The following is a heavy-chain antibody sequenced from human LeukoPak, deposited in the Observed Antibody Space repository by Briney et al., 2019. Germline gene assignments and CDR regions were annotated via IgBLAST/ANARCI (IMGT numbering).Heavy chain of an antibody. CDR3: ATDRYCSSTSCYAGRGYCFDP. Sequence: ASVKVSCKLSGYTLTELSMHWVRQAPGKGLEWMGGFYPEVGETIYAQKFQGGVTMTEETSTDTAYMELSSLRSEDTAVYYCATDRYCSSTSCYAGRGYCFDPWGQGTLVTVSS. CDR2: FYPEVGET. CDR1: GYTLTELS. V-gene: IGHV1-24*01. J-gene: IGHJ5*02. D-gene: IGHD2-2*01.